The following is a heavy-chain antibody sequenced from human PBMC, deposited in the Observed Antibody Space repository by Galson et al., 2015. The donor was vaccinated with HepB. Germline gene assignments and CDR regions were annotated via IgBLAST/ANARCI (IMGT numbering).Heavy chain of an antibody. CDR1: GLTKYA. Sequence: SLRLSCAASGLTKYATTWVRQAPGKGLEWVSTIGGNDGTTYYADSVKGRFTISRDNSKNTLYLQMNGLRVEDTAIYYCAKTTGRFSADFFWGQGNLVTVSS. D-gene: IGHD2-8*02. CDR3: AKTTGRFSADFF. V-gene: IGHV3-23*01. J-gene: IGHJ1*01. CDR2: IGGNDGTT.